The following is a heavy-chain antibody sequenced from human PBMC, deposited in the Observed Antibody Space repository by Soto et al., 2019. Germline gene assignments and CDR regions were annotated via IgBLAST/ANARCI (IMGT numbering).Heavy chain of an antibody. CDR2: ITSDGKSK. J-gene: IGHJ5*02. Sequence: GSLRLACAASGFNFSNHWMHWVRQLPGEGLVWVSRITSDGKSKAYAESVKGRFAISRDNAKNTLHLQMNGLTAEDTAVYYCARESGDWPLNWFDPWGLGTLVTVSS. D-gene: IGHD2-21*02. CDR3: ARESGDWPLNWFDP. CDR1: GFNFSNHW. V-gene: IGHV3-74*01.